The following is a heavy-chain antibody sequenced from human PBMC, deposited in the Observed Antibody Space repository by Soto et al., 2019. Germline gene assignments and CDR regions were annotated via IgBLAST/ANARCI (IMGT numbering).Heavy chain of an antibody. CDR2: IYYSGST. J-gene: IGHJ4*02. Sequence: SETLSLTCTVSGGSISSGGYYWSWIRQHPGKGLEWIGYIYYSGSTYYNPSLKSRVTISVDTSKNQFSLKLSSVTAADTAVYYCARAWVAVAGTDIYFDYWGQGTLVTVSS. CDR3: ARAWVAVAGTDIYFDY. V-gene: IGHV4-31*03. CDR1: GGSISSGGYY. D-gene: IGHD6-19*01.